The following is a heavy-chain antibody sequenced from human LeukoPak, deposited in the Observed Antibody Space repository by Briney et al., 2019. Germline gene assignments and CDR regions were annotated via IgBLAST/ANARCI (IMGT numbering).Heavy chain of an antibody. CDR3: ARTDGYTSSWDY. D-gene: IGHD6-13*01. CDR2: ISGSGGGT. V-gene: IGHV3-23*01. Sequence: GGSLRLSCAASGFTFSNYAMSWVRQTQRKGLEWVSTISGSGGGTYYADSVKGRFTISRDNSKNTLYLQMNSLRVEDTAEYYCARTDGYTSSWDYWGQGTLVTVSS. CDR1: GFTFSNYA. J-gene: IGHJ4*02.